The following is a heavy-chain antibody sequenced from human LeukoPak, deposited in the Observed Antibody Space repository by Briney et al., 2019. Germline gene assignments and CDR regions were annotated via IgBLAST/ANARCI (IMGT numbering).Heavy chain of an antibody. D-gene: IGHD3-10*01. J-gene: IGHJ4*02. V-gene: IGHV3-30*18. CDR3: AKDFRNSGQIDY. CDR1: GSTFSSYG. Sequence: GGSLRLSCAASGSTFSSYGMHWVRQAPGKGLEWVAVISYDGSNKYYADSVKGRFTISRDNSKNTLYLQMNSLRAEDTAVYYCAKDFRNSGQIDYWGQGTLVTVSS. CDR2: ISYDGSNK.